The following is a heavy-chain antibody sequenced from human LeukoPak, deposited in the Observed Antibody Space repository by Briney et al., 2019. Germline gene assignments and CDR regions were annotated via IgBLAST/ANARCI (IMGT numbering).Heavy chain of an antibody. Sequence: TSETLSLTCTVSGGSISSYYWSWIRQPPAKGLEWIGYIYYSGSTNYNPSLKSRVTISVDTSKNQFSLKLSSVTAADTAVYYCAREIDYGGNSGAFDIWGQGTMVTVSS. D-gene: IGHD4-23*01. CDR1: GGSISSYY. J-gene: IGHJ3*02. CDR2: IYYSGST. CDR3: AREIDYGGNSGAFDI. V-gene: IGHV4-59*01.